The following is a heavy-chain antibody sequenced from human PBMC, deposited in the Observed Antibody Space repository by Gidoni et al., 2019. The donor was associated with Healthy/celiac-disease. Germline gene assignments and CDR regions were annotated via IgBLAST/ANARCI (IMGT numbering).Heavy chain of an antibody. J-gene: IGHJ6*02. CDR3: AREGVLTVADYYYYYGMDV. D-gene: IGHD6-19*01. V-gene: IGHV1-8*01. Sequence: QVQLVQSGAEVKKPGASVKVSCKASGSTFTSYDINWVRQATGQGLEWMGWMNPNSGNTGYAQKFQGRVTMTRNTSISTADMELSSLRSEDTAVYYCAREGVLTVADYYYYYGMDVWGQGTTVTVSS. CDR1: GSTFTSYD. CDR2: MNPNSGNT.